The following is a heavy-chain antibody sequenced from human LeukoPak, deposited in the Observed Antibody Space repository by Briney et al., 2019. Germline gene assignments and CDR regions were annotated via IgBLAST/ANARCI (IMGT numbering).Heavy chain of an antibody. J-gene: IGHJ4*02. V-gene: IGHV3-74*01. CDR3: AKGGRNVIDY. CDR1: GFTFSSYW. D-gene: IGHD1-26*01. CDR2: INSDGVST. Sequence: PGGPLRLSCAASGFTFSSYWMHWVRQAPGKGLVWVSRINSDGVSTSYADSVKGRLTISRDNAKNTLYLQMNSLRDEDTAVYYCAKGGRNVIDYWGQGTLVTVSS.